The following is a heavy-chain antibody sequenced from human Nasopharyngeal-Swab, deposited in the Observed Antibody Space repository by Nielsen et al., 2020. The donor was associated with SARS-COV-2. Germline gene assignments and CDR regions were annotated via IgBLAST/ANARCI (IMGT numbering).Heavy chain of an antibody. Sequence: SETLSLTCTVSSGSISSGDYYWSWIRQPPGKGLEWIGYIYYSGSTYYNPSLKSRVTISVDTSKNQFSLKLSSVTAADTAVYYCARASGNDYVWGSYRSAADYWGQGTLVTVSS. D-gene: IGHD3-16*02. V-gene: IGHV4-30-4*01. CDR1: SGSISSGDYY. CDR3: ARASGNDYVWGSYRSAADY. J-gene: IGHJ4*02. CDR2: IYYSGST.